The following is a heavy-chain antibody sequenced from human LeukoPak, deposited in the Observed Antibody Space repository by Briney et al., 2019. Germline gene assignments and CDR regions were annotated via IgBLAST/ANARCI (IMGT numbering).Heavy chain of an antibody. V-gene: IGHV3-74*01. Sequence: GGSLRLSCAASGFTFSSYWMHWVRQAPGKGLVWVSRINSDGSSTSYADSVKGRFTISRDNAENTLYLQMNSLRAEDTAVYYCARALSGSYINYWGQGTLVTVSS. CDR2: INSDGSST. D-gene: IGHD1-26*01. CDR3: ARALSGSYINY. CDR1: GFTFSSYW. J-gene: IGHJ4*02.